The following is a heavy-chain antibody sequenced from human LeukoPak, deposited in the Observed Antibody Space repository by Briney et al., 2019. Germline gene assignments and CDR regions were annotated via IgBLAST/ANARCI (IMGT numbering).Heavy chain of an antibody. CDR3: ARDFGPSYGSGSYWGMDV. J-gene: IGHJ6*02. CDR2: IYYSGST. Sequence: PSETLSLTCAVYGGSFSGYYWSWIRQPPGKGLEWIGYIYYSGSTNYNPSLKSRVTISVDTSKNQFSLKLSSVTAADTAVYYCARDFGPSYGSGSYWGMDVWGQGTTVTVSS. CDR1: GGSFSGYY. D-gene: IGHD3-10*01. V-gene: IGHV4-59*01.